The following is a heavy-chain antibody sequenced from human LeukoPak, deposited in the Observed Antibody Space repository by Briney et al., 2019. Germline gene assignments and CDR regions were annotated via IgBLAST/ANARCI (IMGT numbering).Heavy chain of an antibody. Sequence: PGGSLRLSCAASGFTFSSYGMHWVRQAPGKGLEWVAVISYDGSNKYYADSVKGRFTISRDNSKNTLYLQMNSLRAEDTAVYYCAKDFLGESNAFDIWGQGKMVTVSS. CDR2: ISYDGSNK. J-gene: IGHJ3*02. CDR1: GFTFSSYG. CDR3: AKDFLGESNAFDI. V-gene: IGHV3-30*18. D-gene: IGHD4-17*01.